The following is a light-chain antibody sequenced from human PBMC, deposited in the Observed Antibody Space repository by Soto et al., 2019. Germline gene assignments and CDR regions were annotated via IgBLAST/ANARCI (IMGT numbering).Light chain of an antibody. Sequence: IQMTQSPATLSASLGDRVTITCRASQSISSWLAWYQQKPGKAPKLLIYDASSLESGVPSRFSGSGSGTEFTLTISSLPPDDFATYYCQQYNSYSGTFGQGTKVDIK. CDR2: DAS. CDR3: QQYNSYSGT. J-gene: IGKJ1*01. CDR1: QSISSW. V-gene: IGKV1-5*01.